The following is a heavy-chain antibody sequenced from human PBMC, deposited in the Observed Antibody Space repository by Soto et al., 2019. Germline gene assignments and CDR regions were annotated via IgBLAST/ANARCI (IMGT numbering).Heavy chain of an antibody. D-gene: IGHD5-12*01. CDR3: ARGASRWLPYYFDY. V-gene: IGHV4-59*01. CDR1: GGSISNYY. CDR2: ISYSGST. Sequence: SETLFTCTVSGGSISNYYWSWIRQPPGKGLEWIGYISYSGSTSFNPSLKSRVTISVDTSKNQFSLKLSSVTAADTAVYYCARGASRWLPYYFDYWGQGTLVTVSS. J-gene: IGHJ4*02.